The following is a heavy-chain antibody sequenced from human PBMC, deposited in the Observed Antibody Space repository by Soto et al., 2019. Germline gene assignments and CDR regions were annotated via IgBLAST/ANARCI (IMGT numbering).Heavy chain of an antibody. D-gene: IGHD1-1*01. CDR1: GFTFSYHA. CDR2: ISYDGDNK. J-gene: IGHJ6*02. Sequence: QVQLVESGGGVVQPGRSLILSCAASGFTFSYHALNLVRQAPGKGLEWVAVISYDGDNKYIAESVKGRFTISRDNSKNTLSLQMNSLRAEDTAMYFCARGTTTSAFSAMDVWGQGTTVTVSS. V-gene: IGHV3-30-3*01. CDR3: ARGTTTSAFSAMDV.